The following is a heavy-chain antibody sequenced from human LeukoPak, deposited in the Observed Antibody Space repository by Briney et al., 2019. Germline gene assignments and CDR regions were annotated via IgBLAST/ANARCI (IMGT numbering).Heavy chain of an antibody. CDR3: ARGVVPGDWFDP. V-gene: IGHV1-8*01. CDR2: MNPNSGNT. Sequence: ASVKVSCKASGYTFTSYDINWVRQATGQGPEWMGWMNPNSGNTGYAQKFQGRVTMTRNTSISTAYMELSSLRSEDTAVYYCARGVVPGDWFDPWGQGTLVTVSS. J-gene: IGHJ5*02. D-gene: IGHD2-2*01. CDR1: GYTFTSYD.